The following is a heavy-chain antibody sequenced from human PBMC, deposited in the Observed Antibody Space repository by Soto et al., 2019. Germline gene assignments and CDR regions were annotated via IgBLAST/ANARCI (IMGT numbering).Heavy chain of an antibody. J-gene: IGHJ3*01. CDR1: GGTFSSYA. CDR2: IIPICGTA. Sequence: QVQLVQSGAEVKKPGSSVKVSCKASGGTFSSYAISWVRQAPGKGLEWMGGIIPICGTANYAQKFQGRVTITADESTSTSYMELSSLLSEDTAVYYCASESGQQLVGRNDSIDFWGQGTLVTVSS. V-gene: IGHV1-69*12. CDR3: ASESGQQLVGRNDSIDF. D-gene: IGHD6-13*01.